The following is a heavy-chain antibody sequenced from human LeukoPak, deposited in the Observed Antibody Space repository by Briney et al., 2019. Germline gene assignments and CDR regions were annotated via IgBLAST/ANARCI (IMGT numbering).Heavy chain of an antibody. J-gene: IGHJ6*02. V-gene: IGHV4-34*01. CDR3: ARDGAYYYDSSGYYLVYYYYGMDV. CDR2: INHSGST. CDR1: GGSFSGYY. D-gene: IGHD3-22*01. Sequence: SETLSLTCAVYGGSFSGYYWSWIRQPPGKGLEWIGEINHSGSTNYNPSLKSRVTMSVDTSKNQFSLKLSSVTAADTAVYYCARDGAYYYDSSGYYLVYYYYGMDVWGQGTTVTVSS.